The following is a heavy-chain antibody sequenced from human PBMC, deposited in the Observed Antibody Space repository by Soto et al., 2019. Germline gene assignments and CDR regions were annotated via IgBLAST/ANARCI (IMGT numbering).Heavy chain of an antibody. CDR2: IIPIFGTA. Sequence: SVKVSCKASGGTFSSYAISWVRQAPGQGLEWMGGIIPIFGTANYAQKFQGRVTITADESTSTAYMELSSLRSEDTAVYYCARDDVEWLRGDNWFDPWGQGTLVTISS. J-gene: IGHJ5*02. V-gene: IGHV1-69*13. CDR3: ARDDVEWLRGDNWFDP. D-gene: IGHD3-3*01. CDR1: GGTFSSYA.